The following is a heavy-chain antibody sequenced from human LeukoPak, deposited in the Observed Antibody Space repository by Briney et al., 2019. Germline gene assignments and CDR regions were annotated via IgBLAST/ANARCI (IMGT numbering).Heavy chain of an antibody. J-gene: IGHJ6*02. CDR1: GLNLDAYA. Sequence: PGGSLRLSCTASGLNLDAYAMHWVRQAPGKGLEWVSLISGDGTNTYYADSVKGRFTISRDNSKNSLFLEMNSLRSEDTALYYCAKDTPLFYHYYGIDVWGQGTTVTVSS. CDR2: ISGDGTNT. V-gene: IGHV3-43*02. CDR3: AKDTPLFYHYYGIDV.